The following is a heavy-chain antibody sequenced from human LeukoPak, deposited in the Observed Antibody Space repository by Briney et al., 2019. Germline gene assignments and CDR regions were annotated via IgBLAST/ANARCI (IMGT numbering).Heavy chain of an antibody. CDR3: ARAAYCSGGTCYSGLFDL. Sequence: PSETLSLTCTVSGGSINSYYWNWIRQPPGKGLEWIGYIYYSGITNYNPSVKSRVTISVDSSKTQFSLKLSSVTAADTAVYYCARAAYCSGGTCYSGLFDLWGQGILVTVSS. CDR1: GGSINSYY. J-gene: IGHJ4*02. CDR2: IYYSGIT. V-gene: IGHV4-59*01. D-gene: IGHD2-15*01.